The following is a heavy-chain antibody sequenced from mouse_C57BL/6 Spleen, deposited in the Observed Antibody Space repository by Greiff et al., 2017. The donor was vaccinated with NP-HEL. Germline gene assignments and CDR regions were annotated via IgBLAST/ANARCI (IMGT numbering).Heavy chain of an antibody. V-gene: IGHV1-64*01. CDR2: IHPNSGST. J-gene: IGHJ3*01. D-gene: IGHD2-4*01. CDR1: GYTFTSYW. CDR3: ARYSYYDYDGFAY. Sequence: VQLQQPGAELVKPGASVKLSCKASGYTFTSYWMHWVKQRPGQGLEWIGMIHPNSGSTNYNEKFKSKATLTVDKSSSTAYMQLSSLTSEDSAVYYCARYSYYDYDGFAYWGQGTLVTVSA.